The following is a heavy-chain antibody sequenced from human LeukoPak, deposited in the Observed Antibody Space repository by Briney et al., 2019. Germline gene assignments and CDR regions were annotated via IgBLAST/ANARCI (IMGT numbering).Heavy chain of an antibody. CDR2: IYHSGST. CDR1: GGSISSSNW. CDR3: ARDSVTTPRDYYFDY. Sequence: SGTLSLTCAVSGGSISSSNWWSWVRQPPGKGLEWIGEIYHSGSTNYNPSLKSRLTISVDKSKNQFSLKLSSVTAADTAVYYCARDSVTTPRDYYFDYWGQGDLVSVSS. J-gene: IGHJ4*02. V-gene: IGHV4-4*02. D-gene: IGHD1-1*01.